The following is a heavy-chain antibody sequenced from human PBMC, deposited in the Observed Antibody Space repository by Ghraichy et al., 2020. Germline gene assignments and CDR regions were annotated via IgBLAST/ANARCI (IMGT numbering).Heavy chain of an antibody. V-gene: IGHV4-59*01. CDR2: IYYSGST. J-gene: IGHJ3*02. D-gene: IGHD5-24*01. CDR1: GGSISSYY. Sequence: SETLSLTCTVSGGSISSYYWSWIRQPPGKGLEWIGYIYYSGSTNYNPSLKSRVTISVDTSKNQFSLKLSSVTAADTAVYYCAREWGMATGGGHDAFDIWGQGTMVTVSS. CDR3: AREWGMATGGGHDAFDI.